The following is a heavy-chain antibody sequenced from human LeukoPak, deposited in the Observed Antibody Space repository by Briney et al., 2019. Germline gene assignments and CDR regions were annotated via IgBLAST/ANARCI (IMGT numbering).Heavy chain of an antibody. Sequence: PSETLSLTCTVSGGTISSGVHYWSWIRQHPGKGLEWIGYIYYSGSTYYNPSLKSRLTISIDTSKNQFSLKLSSVTAADTAVYYCARDLDLIGVGGFYWFDPWGQGTLVTVSS. CDR2: IYYSGST. V-gene: IGHV4-31*03. CDR1: GGTISSGVHY. CDR3: ARDLDLIGVGGFYWFDP. J-gene: IGHJ5*02. D-gene: IGHD3-10*01.